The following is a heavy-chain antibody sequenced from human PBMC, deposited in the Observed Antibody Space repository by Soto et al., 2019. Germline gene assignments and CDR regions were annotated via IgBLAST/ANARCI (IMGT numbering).Heavy chain of an antibody. D-gene: IGHD6-13*01. V-gene: IGHV3-23*01. Sequence: EVQLLESGGGLVQPGGSLRLSCAASGFTFSTYAMSWVRQAPGKGLEWVSKIIHSGDSTYYADSVKGRFTISRDNSKNTVYLGMNSLRAGDAAVYYCATGQQLGYWGQGTLVTVSS. CDR3: ATGQQLGY. CDR1: GFTFSTYA. CDR2: IIHSGDST. J-gene: IGHJ4*02.